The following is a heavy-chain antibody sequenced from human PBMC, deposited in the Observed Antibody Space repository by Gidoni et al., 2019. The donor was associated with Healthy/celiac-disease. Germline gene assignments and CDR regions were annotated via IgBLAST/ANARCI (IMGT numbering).Heavy chain of an antibody. V-gene: IGHV4-34*01. CDR3: ARGRGGNLRYYYYGMDV. J-gene: IGHJ6*02. Sequence: QVQLQQWGAGLLKPSETLSLTCAVYGASFSGYYWSWIRQPPGKGLEWIGEINHSGSTNYNPSLKSRVTISVDTSKNQFSLKLSSVTAADTAVYYCARGRGGNLRYYYYGMDVWGQGTTVTVSS. D-gene: IGHD2-21*02. CDR2: INHSGST. CDR1: GASFSGYY.